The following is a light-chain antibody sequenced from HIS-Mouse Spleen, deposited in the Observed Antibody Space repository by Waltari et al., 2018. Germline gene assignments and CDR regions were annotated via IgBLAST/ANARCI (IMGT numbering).Light chain of an antibody. V-gene: IGLV2-11*01. CDR2: DVS. Sequence: QSALTQPRSVSGSPGQSVTISCTGTSSDVGGYNYVSWYQPHPGKAPKLMLYDVSKRPSGVPDRFSGSKSGNTASLTISGLQAEDEADYYCCSYAGSYTPWVFGGGTKLTVL. CDR3: CSYAGSYTPWV. J-gene: IGLJ3*02. CDR1: SSDVGGYNY.